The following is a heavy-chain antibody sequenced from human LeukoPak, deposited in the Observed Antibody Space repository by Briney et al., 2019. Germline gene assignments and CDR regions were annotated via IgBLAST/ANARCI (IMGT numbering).Heavy chain of an antibody. J-gene: IGHJ4*02. V-gene: IGHV3-30*02. CDR1: GFTFSSYG. CDR2: IRYDGSKK. Sequence: PGGSLRLSCAASGFTFSSYGMHWVRQAPGKGLEWVAFIRYDGSKKYYADSVKGRFTIPRDNSKNTLYLQMNSLRAEDTAVYYCAKDLRGYSYGYFTDYWGQGTLVTVSS. CDR3: AKDLRGYSYGYFTDY. D-gene: IGHD5-18*01.